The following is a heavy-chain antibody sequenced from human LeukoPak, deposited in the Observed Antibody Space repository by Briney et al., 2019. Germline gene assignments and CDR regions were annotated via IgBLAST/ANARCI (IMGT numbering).Heavy chain of an antibody. CDR1: GFTFSSYA. Sequence: GGSLRLSCAASGFTFSSYAMHWVRQAPGKGLEWVAVISYDGSNKYYADSVKGRFTISRDNSKNTLYLQMNSLRAEDTAVYYCSKGFRLRRLGIDLYYFDYWGQGTLVTVSS. CDR3: SKGFRLRRLGIDLYYFDY. CDR2: ISYDGSNK. D-gene: IGHD7-27*01. J-gene: IGHJ4*02. V-gene: IGHV3-30-3*01.